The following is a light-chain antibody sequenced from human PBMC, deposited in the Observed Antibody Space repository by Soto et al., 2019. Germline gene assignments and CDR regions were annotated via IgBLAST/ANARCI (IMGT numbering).Light chain of an antibody. CDR1: QSISSW. CDR2: KAS. CDR3: QQYNSYPYP. Sequence: DIQMTQSPSTLSASVGDRVTITCRASQSISSWLAWFQQKTGKAPKLLIYKASSLQSGVPSRFSGSGSGTEFTLTISSLQSHDFATYYCQQYNSYPYPFGQGTKLEIK. J-gene: IGKJ2*01. V-gene: IGKV1-5*03.